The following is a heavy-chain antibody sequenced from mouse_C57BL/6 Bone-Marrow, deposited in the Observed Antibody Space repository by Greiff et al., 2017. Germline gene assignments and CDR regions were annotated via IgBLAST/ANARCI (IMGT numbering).Heavy chain of an antibody. D-gene: IGHD4-1*01. J-gene: IGHJ4*01. V-gene: IGHV1-55*01. CDR3: ARDWAMDY. Sequence: VQRVESGAELVKPGASVKMSCKASGYTFTSYWITWVKQRPGQGLEWIGDIYPGSGSTNYNEKFKSKATLPVDTSSSTAYMHLSSLTSEDSAVYYCARDWAMDYWGQGTSVTVSS. CDR2: IYPGSGST. CDR1: GYTFTSYW.